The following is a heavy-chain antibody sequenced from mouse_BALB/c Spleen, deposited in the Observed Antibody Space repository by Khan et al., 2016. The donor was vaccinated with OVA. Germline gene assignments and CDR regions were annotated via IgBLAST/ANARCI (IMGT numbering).Heavy chain of an antibody. Sequence: VQLKVPGPELVKPGASVKISCKASGYSFTGYFMNWVMQSHGKSLEWIGRINPHIGETFYNQKFKDKATLTVDESSSTAHMELRSLASEDSAVYYCARIYRSDFDYWGQGTTLTVSS. D-gene: IGHD1-1*01. CDR2: INPHIGET. J-gene: IGHJ2*01. CDR3: ARIYRSDFDY. CDR1: GYSFTGYF. V-gene: IGHV1-20*02.